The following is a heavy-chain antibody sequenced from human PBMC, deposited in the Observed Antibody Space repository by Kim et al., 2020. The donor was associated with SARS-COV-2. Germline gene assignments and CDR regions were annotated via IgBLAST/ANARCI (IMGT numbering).Heavy chain of an antibody. J-gene: IGHJ5*02. CDR3: ARDRLGFDP. Sequence: DTYYPGSVKGRFTISRENAKNSLYLQMNSLRAGDTAVYYCARDRLGFDPWGQGTLVTVSS. CDR2: DT. V-gene: IGHV3-13*01.